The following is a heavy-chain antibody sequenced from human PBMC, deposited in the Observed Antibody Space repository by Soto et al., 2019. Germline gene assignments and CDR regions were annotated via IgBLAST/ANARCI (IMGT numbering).Heavy chain of an antibody. J-gene: IGHJ2*01. Sequence: QVQLVQSGAEVKKPGSSVKVSCKASGGTFSSYAISWVRQAPGQGLEWMGGIIPIFGTANYAQKFQGRVTITADESTSTAYMELRSLRSEDTAVYYCARPRYYYDSSGYWDWYFDLWGRGTLVTVSS. CDR1: GGTFSSYA. D-gene: IGHD3-22*01. V-gene: IGHV1-69*01. CDR3: ARPRYYYDSSGYWDWYFDL. CDR2: IIPIFGTA.